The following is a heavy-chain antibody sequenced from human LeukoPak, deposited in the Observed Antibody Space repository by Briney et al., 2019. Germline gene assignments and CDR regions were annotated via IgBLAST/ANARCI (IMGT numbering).Heavy chain of an antibody. D-gene: IGHD5-24*01. CDR3: ARLWGDGYNLDY. V-gene: IGHV4-39*01. CDR2: IYYRGST. Sequence: AGGSLRLSCAASGFTFSNYAMNWVRQPPGKGLEWIGSIYYRGSTYYNPSLKSRITISVDTSKNQFSLRQSSVTAADTAVYYCARLWGDGYNLDYWGQGTLVTVSS. J-gene: IGHJ4*02. CDR1: GFTFSNYA.